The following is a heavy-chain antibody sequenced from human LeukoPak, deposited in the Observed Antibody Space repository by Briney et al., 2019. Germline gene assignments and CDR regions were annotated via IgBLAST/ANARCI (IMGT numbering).Heavy chain of an antibody. V-gene: IGHV3-48*04. Sequence: GGSLRLSCAASGFTFSSYSMNWVRQAPGEGLEWVSYISSSSSTIYYADSVKGRFTISRDNAKNSLYLQMNSLRAEDTAVYYCAREVDYWGQGTLVTVSS. J-gene: IGHJ4*02. CDR1: GFTFSSYS. CDR3: AREVDY. CDR2: ISSSSSTI.